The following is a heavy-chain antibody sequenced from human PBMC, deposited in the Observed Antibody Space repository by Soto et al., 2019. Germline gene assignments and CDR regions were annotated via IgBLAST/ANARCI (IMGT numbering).Heavy chain of an antibody. J-gene: IGHJ6*02. CDR1: GFACSSNY. Sequence: PXGFLRRSGAASGFACSSNYMSWVRQTRGKGLGWVSVIYSGGSTYYADSVKGRFTISRDNSKNTLYLQMNSLRAEDTAVYYCARDRGIVATAYRYYYYGMDVWGQGTTVTVSS. V-gene: IGHV3-53*01. CDR3: ARDRGIVATAYRYYYYGMDV. D-gene: IGHD5-12*01. CDR2: IYSGGST.